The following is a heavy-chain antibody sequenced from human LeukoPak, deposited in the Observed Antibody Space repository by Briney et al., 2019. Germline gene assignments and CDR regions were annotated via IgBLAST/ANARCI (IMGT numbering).Heavy chain of an antibody. CDR2: IIPILGIA. D-gene: IGHD6-13*01. V-gene: IGHV1-69*04. J-gene: IGHJ5*02. CDR3: ARHPTYSSSWYTLFWFDP. Sequence: AASVKVSCKASGGTFSSYAISWVRQAPGQGLEWMGRIIPILGIANYAQKFQGRVTITADKSTSTAYMELSSLRSEDTAVYYCARHPTYSSSWYTLFWFDPWGQGTLVTVSS. CDR1: GGTFSSYA.